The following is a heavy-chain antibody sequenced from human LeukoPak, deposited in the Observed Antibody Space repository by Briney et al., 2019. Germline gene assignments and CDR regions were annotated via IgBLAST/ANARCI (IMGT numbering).Heavy chain of an antibody. CDR3: ARVSSACSGGSCLGPIEALLGY. J-gene: IGHJ4*02. Sequence: ASVKVSCNASGYTFTSYYMHWVRQAPGQGLEWMGIINPSGGSTSYAQKFQGRVTMTRDTSTSTVYMELSSLRSEDTAVYYCARVSSACSGGSCLGPIEALLGYWGQGTLVTVSS. CDR1: GYTFTSYY. V-gene: IGHV1-46*01. D-gene: IGHD2-15*01. CDR2: INPSGGST.